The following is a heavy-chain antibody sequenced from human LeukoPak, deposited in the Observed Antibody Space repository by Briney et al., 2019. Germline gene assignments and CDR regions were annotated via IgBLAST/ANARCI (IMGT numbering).Heavy chain of an antibody. CDR3: ARDRGYTYGENYFDY. CDR1: GXTFSSYA. CDR2: ISYDGSNK. D-gene: IGHD5-18*01. V-gene: IGHV3-30-3*01. Sequence: PGGSLRLSCAASGXTFSSYAMHWVRQAPGKGLEWVALISYDGSNKYYADSVKGRFTISRDNSKNTLYLQMNSLRAEDTAVHYCARDRGYTYGENYFDYWGQGTLVTVSS. J-gene: IGHJ4*02.